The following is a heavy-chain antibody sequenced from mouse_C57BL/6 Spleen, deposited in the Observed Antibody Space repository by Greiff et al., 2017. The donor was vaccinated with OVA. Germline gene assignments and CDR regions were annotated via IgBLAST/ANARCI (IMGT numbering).Heavy chain of an antibody. CDR3: ARENEGYYFDY. CDR2: ISDCGSYT. CDR1: GFTFSSYA. Sequence: DVKLVESGGGLVKPGGSLKLSCAASGFTFSSYAMSWVRQTPEKRLEWVATISDCGSYTSYPDNVKGRITISRDNAQTHLYLQMSQQKSADTAMYYCARENEGYYFDYWGQGTTLTVSS. D-gene: IGHD1-2*01. V-gene: IGHV5-4*01. J-gene: IGHJ2*01.